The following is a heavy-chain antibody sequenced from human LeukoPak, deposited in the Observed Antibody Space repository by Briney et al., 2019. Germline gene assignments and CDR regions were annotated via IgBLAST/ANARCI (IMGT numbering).Heavy chain of an antibody. Sequence: SETLSLTCTVSGGSISSYYWSWIRQPPGKGLEWIGYIYYSGSTNYNPSLKSRVTISVDTSKNQFSLKLSSVTAPDTAVYYCARGNWFDPWGQGTLVTVSS. CDR2: IYYSGST. CDR3: ARGNWFDP. J-gene: IGHJ5*02. V-gene: IGHV4-59*01. CDR1: GGSISSYY.